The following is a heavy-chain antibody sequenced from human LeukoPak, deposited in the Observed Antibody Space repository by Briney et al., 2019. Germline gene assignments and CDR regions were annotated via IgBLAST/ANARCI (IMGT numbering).Heavy chain of an antibody. CDR3: ARDIPYDFWSGYYTH. CDR2: IYSGGST. D-gene: IGHD3-3*01. CDR1: GFTVSSNY. V-gene: IGHV3-66*02. Sequence: PGGSLRLSCAASGFTVSSNYMSWVRQAPGKGLEWVSGIYSGGSTYYADSVKGRFTISRDNSKNTLYLQMNSLRAEDTAVYYCARDIPYDFWSGYYTHWGQGTLVTVSS. J-gene: IGHJ4*02.